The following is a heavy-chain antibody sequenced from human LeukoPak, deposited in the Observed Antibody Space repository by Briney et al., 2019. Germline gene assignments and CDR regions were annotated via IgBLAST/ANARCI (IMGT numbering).Heavy chain of an antibody. CDR2: IHPGDSDT. CDR1: EYSFSNYW. J-gene: IGHJ4*02. D-gene: IGHD6-19*01. CDR3: ARPSSGWYPFDY. V-gene: IGHV5-51*01. Sequence: KPGESLKISCKGSEYSFSNYWIGWVRQMPGKGLEWMGIIHPGDSDTRYSPSFQGQVTISADKSINAAYVQWSSLKASDTAMYYCARPSSGWYPFDYWGQGTLVTVSS.